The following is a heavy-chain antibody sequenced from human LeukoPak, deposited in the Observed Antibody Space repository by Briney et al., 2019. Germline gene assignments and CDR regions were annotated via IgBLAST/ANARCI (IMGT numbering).Heavy chain of an antibody. CDR3: AKSPKTGFLFDY. J-gene: IGHJ4*02. CDR2: IYGGVNT. CDR1: GFTFSDYY. V-gene: IGHV3-66*01. Sequence: PAGSLTLSCAASGFTFSDYYMSWVRQAPGKGLEWVSVIYGGVNTVYADSVQGRFTISRDNSKNTLYLQMSSLRAEDTAVYYCAKSPKTGFLFDYWGKGTLVTVSS. D-gene: IGHD1-1*01.